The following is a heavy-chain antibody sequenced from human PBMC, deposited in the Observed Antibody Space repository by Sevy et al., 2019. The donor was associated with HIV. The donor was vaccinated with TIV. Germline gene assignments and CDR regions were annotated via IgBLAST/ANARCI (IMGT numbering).Heavy chain of an antibody. D-gene: IGHD3-22*01. Sequence: GGSLRLSCAASGFTFSSYGMHWVRQAPGKGLEWVAVIWYDGSNKYYADPVKGRFTISRDNSKNTLYLQMNSLRAEDTAVYYCAKTPTYYYDSSGYRWGYYYMDVWGKGTTVTVSS. V-gene: IGHV3-33*06. J-gene: IGHJ6*03. CDR1: GFTFSSYG. CDR2: IWYDGSNK. CDR3: AKTPTYYYDSSGYRWGYYYMDV.